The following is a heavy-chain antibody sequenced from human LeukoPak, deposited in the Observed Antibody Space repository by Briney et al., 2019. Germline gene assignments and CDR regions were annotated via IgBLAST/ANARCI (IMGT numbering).Heavy chain of an antibody. CDR2: IYHSGRT. J-gene: IGHJ3*02. V-gene: IGHV4-38-2*02. D-gene: IGHD2-15*01. CDR3: ARDQVDVVAATSDAFDI. CDR1: GYSISSGYY. Sequence: SETLSLTCTVSGYSISSGYYWGWIRQPPGKGLEWIGSIYHSGRTFYNPSLKSRVTISVDTSKNQFSLKLTSVTAADTAVYYCARDQVDVVAATSDAFDIWGQGTMVTVSS.